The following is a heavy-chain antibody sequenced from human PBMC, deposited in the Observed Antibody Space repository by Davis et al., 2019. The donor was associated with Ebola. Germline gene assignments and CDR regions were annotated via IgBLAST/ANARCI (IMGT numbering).Heavy chain of an antibody. Sequence: MPSETLSPTCAVYGGSFSGYYWSWIRQPPGKGLEWIGEINHSGSTNYNPSLKSRVTISVDTSKNQSSLKLSSVTAADTAVYYCARGQRGFRRHLGYWGQGTLVTVSS. V-gene: IGHV4-34*01. CDR3: ARGQRGFRRHLGY. J-gene: IGHJ4*02. CDR1: GGSFSGYY. D-gene: IGHD3-16*01. CDR2: INHSGST.